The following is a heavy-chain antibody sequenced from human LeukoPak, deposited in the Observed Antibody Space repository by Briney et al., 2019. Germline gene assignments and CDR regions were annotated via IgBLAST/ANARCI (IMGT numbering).Heavy chain of an antibody. J-gene: IGHJ4*02. CDR2: IIWYSGSI. CDR1: GFPFDDYA. D-gene: IGHD3-3*01. CDR3: AKDIAGDGFLALDY. V-gene: IGHV3-9*01. Sequence: PGGPLRLPCAASGFPFDDYAMPWVRQAPGKGLEWVLGIIWYSGSIGYADSVKGRFTISRDNAKNSLYLQMNSLRAEDTALYYCAKDIAGDGFLALDYWGQGTLVTAS.